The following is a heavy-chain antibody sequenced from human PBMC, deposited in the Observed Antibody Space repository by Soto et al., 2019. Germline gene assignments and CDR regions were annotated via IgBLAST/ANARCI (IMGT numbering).Heavy chain of an antibody. Sequence: SVKVSCKAFGGTFSNYAISWARLAPGQGPEWMGGIVPAFGTPKYAQNFQGRITITADDSTSTVFMELSSLRSDDTAVYYCTRGATIFGVATYFYFEMEVWGQGTTVTVSS. V-gene: IGHV1-69*13. CDR1: GGTFSNYA. J-gene: IGHJ6*02. CDR3: TRGATIFGVATYFYFEMEV. D-gene: IGHD3-3*01. CDR2: IVPAFGTP.